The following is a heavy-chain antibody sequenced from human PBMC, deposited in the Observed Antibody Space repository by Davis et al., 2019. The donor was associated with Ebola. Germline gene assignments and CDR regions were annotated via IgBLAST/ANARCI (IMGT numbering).Heavy chain of an antibody. CDR2: ISGSGAST. Sequence: PGGSLRLSCVASGFTFSSYAMSWVRQAPEKGLEWVSGISGSGASTYSADSVKGRFTISRDNSKNTLHLQMSSLRAEDTAVYYCARDTPGTFDYWGQGTLVTVSS. J-gene: IGHJ4*02. CDR1: GFTFSSYA. V-gene: IGHV3-23*01. D-gene: IGHD2-15*01. CDR3: ARDTPGTFDY.